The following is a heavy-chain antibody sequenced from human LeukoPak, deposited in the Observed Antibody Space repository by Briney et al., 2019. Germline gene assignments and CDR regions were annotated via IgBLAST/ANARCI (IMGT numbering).Heavy chain of an antibody. CDR1: GFTFSSYG. Sequence: GGSLRLSCAASGFTFSSYGMSWVRQAPGKGLEWVANIKQDGSGKYYVDSVKGRFTISRDNAKNSLYLQMISLRADDTAVYYCARYFNDYVWGSYRYPDYFDYWGQGTLVTVSS. CDR2: IKQDGSGK. V-gene: IGHV3-7*01. D-gene: IGHD3-16*02. J-gene: IGHJ4*02. CDR3: ARYFNDYVWGSYRYPDYFDY.